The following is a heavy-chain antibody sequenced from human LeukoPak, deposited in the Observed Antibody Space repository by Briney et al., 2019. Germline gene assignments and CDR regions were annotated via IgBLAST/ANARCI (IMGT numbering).Heavy chain of an antibody. J-gene: IGHJ6*02. V-gene: IGHV1-18*01. CDR3: ASRRIAAADYYYYGMDV. Sequence: GASVKVSCKASGYTFTSYGISWVRQAPGQGLECMGWISAYNGNTNYAQKLQGRVTMTTDTSTSTAYMELSSLRSEDTAVYYCASRRIAAADYYYYGMDVWGQGTTVTVSS. CDR2: ISAYNGNT. CDR1: GYTFTSYG. D-gene: IGHD6-13*01.